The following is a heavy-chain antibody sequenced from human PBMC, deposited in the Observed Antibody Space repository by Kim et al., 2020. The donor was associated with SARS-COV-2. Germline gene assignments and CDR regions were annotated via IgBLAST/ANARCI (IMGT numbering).Heavy chain of an antibody. D-gene: IGHD7-27*01. CDR3: ASSTPLGLRGLDV. CDR2: INHTGST. V-gene: IGHV4-34*01. Sequence: SETLSLTCAVSGGSFSSYYWSWIRQAPGKGLEWIGEINHTGSTNYNPSLKSRVTISADTSKNQFSLRLNSVTAADRAVYFCASSTPLGLRGLDVWGPGTT. J-gene: IGHJ6*02. CDR1: GGSFSSYY.